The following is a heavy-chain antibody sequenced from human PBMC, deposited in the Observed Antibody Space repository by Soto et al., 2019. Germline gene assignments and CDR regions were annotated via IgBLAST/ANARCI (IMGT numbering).Heavy chain of an antibody. V-gene: IGHV1-69*13. CDR3: AREVSDYGDYGRAFDT. D-gene: IGHD4-17*01. CDR2: IIPVFGTA. Sequence: GASVKVSCKASGGTFSSYAISWVRQAPGQGLEWMGGIIPVFGTANYAQKFQGRVTITADESTSTAYMELSSLRSEDTAVYYCAREVSDYGDYGRAFDTWGQGTMVTVSS. CDR1: GGTFSSYA. J-gene: IGHJ3*02.